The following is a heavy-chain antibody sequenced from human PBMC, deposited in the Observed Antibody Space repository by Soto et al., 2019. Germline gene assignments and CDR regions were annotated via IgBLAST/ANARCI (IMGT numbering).Heavy chain of an antibody. V-gene: IGHV3-48*04. CDR1: GFTFSDHS. J-gene: IGHJ4*02. CDR2: ITGSGVTM. D-gene: IGHD3-16*01. CDR3: ARDGGASTFDFDS. Sequence: GGSLRLSCAASGFTFSDHSLNWIRQAPGKGLEWISYITGSGVTMYADSVKGRFTISRDNAKNSLYLQMDGLRAEDTAVYYWARDGGASTFDFDSWGQGTLVTVSS.